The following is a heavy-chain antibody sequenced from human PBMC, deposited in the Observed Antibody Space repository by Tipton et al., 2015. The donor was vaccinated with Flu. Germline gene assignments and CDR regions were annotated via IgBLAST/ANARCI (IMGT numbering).Heavy chain of an antibody. CDR1: GFTFSSYA. J-gene: IGHJ4*02. V-gene: IGHV3-23*01. Sequence: SLRLSCAASGFTFSSYAMSWVRQAPGKGLEWVADISGIGSSTNYADFVKGRFTISRDNSKKTLYLQMNSLRAEDTAVYYCTNLEGDGRRGNYWGQGTLVTVSS. CDR3: TNLEGDGRRGNY. CDR2: ISGIGSST. D-gene: IGHD3-10*01.